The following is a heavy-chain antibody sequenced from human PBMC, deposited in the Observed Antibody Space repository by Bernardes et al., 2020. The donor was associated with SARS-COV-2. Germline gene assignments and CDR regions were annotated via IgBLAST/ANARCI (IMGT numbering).Heavy chain of an antibody. V-gene: IGHV4-34*01. Sequence: SETLSLTCAVYGGSFSGYYWSWIRQPPGKGLEWIGEINHSGSTNYNPSLKSRVTISVDTSKNQFSLKLSSVTAADTAVYYCARGLLPNWWFDPWGQGTLVTVSS. CDR3: ARGLLPNWWFDP. CDR1: GGSFSGYY. D-gene: IGHD1-1*01. CDR2: INHSGST. J-gene: IGHJ5*02.